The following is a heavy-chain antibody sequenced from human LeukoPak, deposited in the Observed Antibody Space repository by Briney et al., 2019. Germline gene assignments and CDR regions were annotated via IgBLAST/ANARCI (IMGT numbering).Heavy chain of an antibody. Sequence: GGSLRLSCAASGFTFSGYAMSWVRQAPGKGLEWVSAISGSGGSTYYADSVKGRFTISRDNSKNTLYLQMNSLRAEDTAVYYCAKDPDRGYSYGYALIFDYWGQGTLVTVSS. V-gene: IGHV3-23*01. D-gene: IGHD5-18*01. CDR1: GFTFSGYA. CDR2: ISGSGGST. J-gene: IGHJ4*02. CDR3: AKDPDRGYSYGYALIFDY.